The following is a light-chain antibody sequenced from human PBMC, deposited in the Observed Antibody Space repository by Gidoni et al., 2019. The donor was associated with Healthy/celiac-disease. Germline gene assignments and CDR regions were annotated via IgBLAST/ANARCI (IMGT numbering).Light chain of an antibody. V-gene: IGKV2-28*01. CDR3: LQPLHTPLT. CDR1: QSLLLSNVYNY. Sequence: DSVVTQSPLSLPVTPGQPASIPCRSRQSLLLSNVYNYLDWYLQKPGQSPQLLIYLASNRASGVPDRFSGIGSGTDFTLTISSVEPEDVGVYYCLQPLHTPLTFGGGTQVEIK. CDR2: LAS. J-gene: IGKJ4*01.